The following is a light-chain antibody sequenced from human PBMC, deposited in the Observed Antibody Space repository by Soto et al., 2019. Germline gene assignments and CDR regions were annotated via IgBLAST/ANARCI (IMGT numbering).Light chain of an antibody. CDR1: QSVSSSY. J-gene: IGKJ1*01. CDR2: GTS. CDR3: QQYGSSSWT. Sequence: EIVLTQSPGTLSLSPGERATLSCRASQSVSSSYLAWYQQKPGQAPRLLIYGTSSRATAIPDRFSGSGSGTDFTLTISRLEPEDLAVYYCQQYGSSSWTFGQGTKVKIK. V-gene: IGKV3-20*01.